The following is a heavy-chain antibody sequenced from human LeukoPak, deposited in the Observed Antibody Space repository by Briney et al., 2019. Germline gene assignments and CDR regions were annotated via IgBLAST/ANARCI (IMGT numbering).Heavy chain of an antibody. CDR1: GGTFSSYA. CDR3: ARVCGGDCYSLYYYYYGMDV. CDR2: IIPILGIA. D-gene: IGHD2-21*02. V-gene: IGHV1-69*04. Sequence: GSSVKVSCKASGGTFSSYAISWVRQAPGQGLEWMGRIIPILGIANYAQKFQGRVTITADKSTSTAYMELSSLRSEDTAVYYCARVCGGDCYSLYYYYYGMDVWGQGTTVTVSS. J-gene: IGHJ6*02.